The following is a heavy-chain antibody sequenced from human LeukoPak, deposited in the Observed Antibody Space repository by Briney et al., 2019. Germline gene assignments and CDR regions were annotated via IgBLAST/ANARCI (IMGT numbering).Heavy chain of an antibody. CDR3: AKGSFGSSSDAFDI. Sequence: PGGSLRLSFAASGFTFDDYAMHWVRQAPGKGLEWVSGISWNSGSIGYADSVKCRFTISRDNAKNSLYLQMNSLRAEDTALYYCAKGSFGSSSDAFDIWGQGTMVTVSS. V-gene: IGHV3-9*01. D-gene: IGHD2-2*01. J-gene: IGHJ3*02. CDR1: GFTFDDYA. CDR2: ISWNSGSI.